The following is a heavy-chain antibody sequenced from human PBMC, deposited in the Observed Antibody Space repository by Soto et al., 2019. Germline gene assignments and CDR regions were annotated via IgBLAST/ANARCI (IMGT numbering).Heavy chain of an antibody. CDR2: IDPSDSYT. J-gene: IGHJ4*02. CDR3: ARHPPYSSGPGEDY. CDR1: GYSFNSYW. V-gene: IGHV5-10-1*01. Sequence: GESLKISCKGSGYSFNSYWISWVRQMTGKGLEWMGRIDPSDSYTNYSPSFQGHVTISADKSISTAYLQWSSLKASDTAMYYCARHPPYSSGPGEDYWGQGTLVTVSS. D-gene: IGHD6-19*01.